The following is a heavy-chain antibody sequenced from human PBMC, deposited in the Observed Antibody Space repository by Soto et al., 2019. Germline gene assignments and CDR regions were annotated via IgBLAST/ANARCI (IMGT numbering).Heavy chain of an antibody. V-gene: IGHV3-23*01. CDR3: AKGKVAYDNSGLQYFYYFPMNV. Sequence: EVQLLESGGDLVQPGGSPRLSCAASEFTFSSYAMNWVRQAPGKGLEWVSVISGGGGTTYYADSVKGRFRISRDNSKNTLYLQMNSLRVEDTAVYYCAKGKVAYDNSGLQYFYYFPMNVWGQGTTVTVSS. CDR1: EFTFSSYA. D-gene: IGHD3-22*01. J-gene: IGHJ6*02. CDR2: ISGGGGTT.